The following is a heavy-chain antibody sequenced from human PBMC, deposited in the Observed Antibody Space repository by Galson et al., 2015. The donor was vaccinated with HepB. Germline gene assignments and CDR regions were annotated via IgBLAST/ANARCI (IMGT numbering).Heavy chain of an antibody. CDR1: GFTFRDYV. V-gene: IGHV3-49*04. Sequence: SLRLSCAASGFTFRDYVMSWVRQAPGKGLEWIGFIGSKAYGGTTEYAASVKGRFTISRDDSKSIAYLQMNSLKAEDTAVYYCTRALPGIGYSYRYRHYYGMDVWGQGTTVTVSS. CDR3: TRALPGIGYSYRYRHYYGMDV. D-gene: IGHD5-18*01. J-gene: IGHJ6*02. CDR2: IGSKAYGGTT.